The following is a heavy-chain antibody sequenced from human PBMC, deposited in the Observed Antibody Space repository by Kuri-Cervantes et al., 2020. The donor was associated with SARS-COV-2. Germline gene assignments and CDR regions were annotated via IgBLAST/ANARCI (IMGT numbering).Heavy chain of an antibody. V-gene: IGHV3-30*03. CDR2: ISYDETYK. Sequence: GESLKISCAASRFTFRNYGIHWVRQAPGKGLEWVALISYDETYKYYADSVEGRFTISRDNSENTLYLQMNSLRAEDTAMYYCAAERYEWVAYAYYFDLWGQGTLVTVSS. CDR3: AAERYEWVAYAYYFDL. J-gene: IGHJ4*02. D-gene: IGHD5-12*01. CDR1: RFTFRNYG.